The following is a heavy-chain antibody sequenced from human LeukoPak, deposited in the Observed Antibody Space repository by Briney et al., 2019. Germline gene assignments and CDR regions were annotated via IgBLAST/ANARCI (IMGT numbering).Heavy chain of an antibody. CDR2: IIPIFGTA. CDR1: GGTFSSYA. Sequence: SVKVSCKASGGTFSSYAISWVRQAPGQGLEWMGGIIPIFGTANYAQKFQGRVTITADESTSTAYMELSSLRSEDTAVYYCARDPYNGSYGDDYYYYMDVWGKGTTVTISS. J-gene: IGHJ6*03. V-gene: IGHV1-69*13. CDR3: ARDPYNGSYGDDYYYYMDV. D-gene: IGHD1-26*01.